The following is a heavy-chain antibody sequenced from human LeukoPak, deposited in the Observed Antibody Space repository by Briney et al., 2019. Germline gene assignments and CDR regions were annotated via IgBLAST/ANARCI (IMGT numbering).Heavy chain of an antibody. CDR1: GFTFSSSA. V-gene: IGHV3-23*01. Sequence: GGSLRLSCAASGFTFSSSAMSWVRQAPGKGLEWVSAISNNGGYTYYADSVQGRFTIFRDNSKSTLCLQMSSLRAEDTAVYYCAKQLGYCSDGSCYFPYWGQGTLVTVSS. D-gene: IGHD2-15*01. CDR2: ISNNGGYT. J-gene: IGHJ4*02. CDR3: AKQLGYCSDGSCYFPY.